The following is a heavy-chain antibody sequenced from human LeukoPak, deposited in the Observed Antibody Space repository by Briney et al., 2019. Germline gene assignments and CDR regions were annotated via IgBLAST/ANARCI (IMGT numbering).Heavy chain of an antibody. V-gene: IGHV3-23*01. D-gene: IGHD4-23*01. CDR2: ISNSGGST. J-gene: IGHJ3*02. Sequence: GVSLRLSCAASRFTFSSYAMSWVRQAPGKGLEWVSVISNSGGSTYYVDSVKGRFTISRDNSKNTVYLQMNSLRAEDTAVYYCAKDNGGNSYDAFDIWGQGTMVTVSS. CDR3: AKDNGGNSYDAFDI. CDR1: RFTFSSYA.